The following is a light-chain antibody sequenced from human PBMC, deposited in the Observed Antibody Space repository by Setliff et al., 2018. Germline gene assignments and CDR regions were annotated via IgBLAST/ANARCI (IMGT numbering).Light chain of an antibody. CDR2: WAS. Sequence: DIVLTQSPDSLTMSLGERATINCKSSQSVLYSSNNRNYLAWYQQKPRQPPKLLIYWASTRESGVPDRFSGSGSGTDFTLTIGFLQAEDVAVYYCQQYYSMPLTFGGGTKVDIK. V-gene: IGKV4-1*01. CDR1: QSVLYSSNNRNY. J-gene: IGKJ4*01. CDR3: QQYYSMPLT.